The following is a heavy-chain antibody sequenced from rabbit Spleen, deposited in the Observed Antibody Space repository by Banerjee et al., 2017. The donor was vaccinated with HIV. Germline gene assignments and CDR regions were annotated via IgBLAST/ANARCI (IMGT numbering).Heavy chain of an antibody. CDR3: ARVDTGGTGYGYDL. CDR1: GFDFSGYY. V-gene: IGHV1S47*01. D-gene: IGHD6-1*01. CDR2: IYTGNGNT. Sequence: QEQLVESGGGLVQPEGSLTLTCKASGFDFSGYYMCWVRQAPGKGLEWIGCIYTGNGNTYYASWAKGRFTITRSTSLNTVTLQLNSLTAADTATYFCARVDTGGTGYGYDLWGPGTLVTVS. J-gene: IGHJ4*01.